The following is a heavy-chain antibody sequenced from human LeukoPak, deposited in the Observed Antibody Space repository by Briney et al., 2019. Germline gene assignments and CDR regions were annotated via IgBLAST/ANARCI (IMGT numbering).Heavy chain of an antibody. V-gene: IGHV1-2*02. J-gene: IGHJ4*02. CDR2: INPNSGGT. Sequence: GASVKVPCKASGYTFTGYYLNWVRQAPGQGLEWMGWINPNSGGTHYAQKFQGRVTMTRDTSISTAYMELSRLRSDDTAVYYCARDYSGYPELWGFDYWGQGTLVTVSS. D-gene: IGHD5-12*01. CDR1: GYTFTGYY. CDR3: ARDYSGYPELWGFDY.